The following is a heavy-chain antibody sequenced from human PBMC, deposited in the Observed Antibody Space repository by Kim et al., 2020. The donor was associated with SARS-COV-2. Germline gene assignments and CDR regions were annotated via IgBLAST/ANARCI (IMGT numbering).Heavy chain of an antibody. CDR2: IYYSGST. CDR3: ARGLRYFDWLPFDY. D-gene: IGHD3-9*01. Sequence: SETLSLTCTVSGGSISSSSYYWGWIRQPPGKGLEWIGSIYYSGSTYYNPSLKSRVTISVDTSKNQFSLKLSSVTAADTAVYYCARGLRYFDWLPFDYWG. CDR1: GGSISSSSYY. V-gene: IGHV4-39*07. J-gene: IGHJ4*01.